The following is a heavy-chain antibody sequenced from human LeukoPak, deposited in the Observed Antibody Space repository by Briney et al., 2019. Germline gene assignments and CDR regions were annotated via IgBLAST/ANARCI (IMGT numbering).Heavy chain of an antibody. D-gene: IGHD3-3*01. J-gene: IGHJ6*02. CDR3: AKDTSFAVVTPLRYGMDV. CDR1: GFTFRSYA. CDR2: ISASDDST. Sequence: GGSLRLSCAASGFTFRSYAMNWVRQAPGKGLEWVSAISASDDSTYYADSMKGRFTTSRDNSRNTLYLQMNSLRAEDTAVYYCAKDTSFAVVTPLRYGMDVWGQGATVTVSS. V-gene: IGHV3-23*01.